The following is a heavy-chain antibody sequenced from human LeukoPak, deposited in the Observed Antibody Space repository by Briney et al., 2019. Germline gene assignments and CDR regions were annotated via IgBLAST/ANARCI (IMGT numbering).Heavy chain of an antibody. D-gene: IGHD3-22*01. CDR3: ARAAMTVVVTDFDY. CDR1: GYTFTGYY. CDR2: INPNSGGT. Sequence: ASVKVSCKASGYTFTGYYMHWVRQAPGQGLECMGWINPNSGGTNYAQKFQGRVTMTRDTSISTAYMELSRLRSDDTAVYYCARAAMTVVVTDFDYWGQGTLVTVSS. J-gene: IGHJ4*02. V-gene: IGHV1-2*02.